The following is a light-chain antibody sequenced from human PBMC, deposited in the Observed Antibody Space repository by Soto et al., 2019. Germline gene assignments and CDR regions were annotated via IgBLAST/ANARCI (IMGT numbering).Light chain of an antibody. J-gene: IGKJ2*01. CDR2: AAS. V-gene: IGKV1-6*01. Sequence: AIQMTQSPSSLSASVGDRVTISCRASQGIGNALGWYQQKPGKAPKLLIYAASSLQSGVPSRFSGSGSGTDFTLTISSMQPEDFATYYCLQDYNYPYTFGQGNKVDIK. CDR1: QGIGNA. CDR3: LQDYNYPYT.